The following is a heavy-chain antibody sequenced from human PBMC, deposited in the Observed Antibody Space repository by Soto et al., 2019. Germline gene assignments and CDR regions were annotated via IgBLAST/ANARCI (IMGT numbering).Heavy chain of an antibody. V-gene: IGHV1-69*06. CDR2: IIPILGTA. D-gene: IGHD3-22*01. Sequence: QVQLVQSGAEVKKPGSSVKVSCKASGGTFSNYAINWVRQAPGQGLEWMGGIIPILGTANYAQKFQGRVTITADKSTSTAYMELSSLRSEDTAVFYCASVYYYDTSAYFYPYLDYRGQGTLVTVSS. J-gene: IGHJ4*02. CDR1: GGTFSNYA. CDR3: ASVYYYDTSAYFYPYLDY.